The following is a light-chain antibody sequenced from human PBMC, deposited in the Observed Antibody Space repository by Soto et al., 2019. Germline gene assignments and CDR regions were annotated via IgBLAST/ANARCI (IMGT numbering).Light chain of an antibody. V-gene: IGKV1-9*01. CDR2: AAS. CDR3: QQLRMYPST. CDR1: QDIAIY. Sequence: IQLTQSPSSLSASVGDRVTITCRASQDIAIYLAWYQQKPGEAPKLLIYAASTLYGGVPSRFSGSGSGTDFALTITSLQVEDFVTYYCQQLRMYPSTFGGGTKVEIK. J-gene: IGKJ4*01.